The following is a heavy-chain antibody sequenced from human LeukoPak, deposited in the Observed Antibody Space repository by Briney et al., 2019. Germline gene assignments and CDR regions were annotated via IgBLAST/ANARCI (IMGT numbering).Heavy chain of an antibody. CDR1: GYTFTGYY. V-gene: IGHV1-2*06. D-gene: IGHD1-26*01. J-gene: IGHJ3*02. Sequence: GASVKVSCKASGYTFTGYYMHWVRQAPGRGLEWMGRINPNSGGTNYAQKFQGRVTMTRDTSISTAYMELSRLRSDDTAVYYCARDKYSGNDAFDIWGQGTMVTVSS. CDR2: INPNSGGT. CDR3: ARDKYSGNDAFDI.